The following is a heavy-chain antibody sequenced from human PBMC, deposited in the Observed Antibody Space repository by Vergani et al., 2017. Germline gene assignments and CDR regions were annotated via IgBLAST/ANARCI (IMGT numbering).Heavy chain of an antibody. CDR1: GFTFSTYA. D-gene: IGHD6-19*01. CDR3: ARDRHSSGWLG. V-gene: IGHV3-21*01. J-gene: IGHJ4*02. CDR2: ISSSSSYI. Sequence: EVQLLESGGGLVQPGGSLRLSCAASGFTFSTYAMNWVRQAPGKGLEWVSSISSSSSYIYYADSVKGRFTISRDNAKNSLYLQMNSLRAEDTAVYYCARDRHSSGWLGWGQGTLVTVSS.